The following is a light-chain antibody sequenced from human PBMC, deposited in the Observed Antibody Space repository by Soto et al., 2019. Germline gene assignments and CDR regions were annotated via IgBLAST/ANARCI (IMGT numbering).Light chain of an antibody. CDR2: DVS. Sequence: QSVLTQAASVSGSPGRSIAISCPGTSSDVGGYNYVSWYQQHPGKAPKLMIYDVSNRPSGVSNRFSGSKSGNTASLTISGLQAEDEADYYCSSYTRSSAYVFGTGPKVTVL. V-gene: IGLV2-14*01. CDR3: SSYTRSSAYV. CDR1: SSDVGGYNY. J-gene: IGLJ1*01.